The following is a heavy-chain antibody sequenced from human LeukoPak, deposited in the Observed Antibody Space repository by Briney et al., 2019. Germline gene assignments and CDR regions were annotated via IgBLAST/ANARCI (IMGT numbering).Heavy chain of an antibody. Sequence: GASVKVSCKASGGTFSSYAISWVRQAPGQGLEWMGGIIPIFGTANYAQKFQGRVTITADESTSTAYMELSSLRSEDTAVYYCAKSDGYYSGDYFDYWGQGTLVTVSS. CDR3: AKSDGYYSGDYFDY. J-gene: IGHJ4*02. V-gene: IGHV1-69*13. D-gene: IGHD3-22*01. CDR2: IIPIFGTA. CDR1: GGTFSSYA.